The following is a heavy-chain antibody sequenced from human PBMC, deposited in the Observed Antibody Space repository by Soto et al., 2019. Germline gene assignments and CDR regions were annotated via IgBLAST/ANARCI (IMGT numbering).Heavy chain of an antibody. V-gene: IGHV4-59*08. CDR1: GGSISSYY. J-gene: IGHJ4*02. CDR2: IYYSGST. CDR3: ARLYSGYEFDY. D-gene: IGHD5-12*01. Sequence: SETLSLTCTVSGGSISSYYWSWIRQPPGKGLEWIGYIYYSGSTNYNPSLKSRVTISVETSKNQFSLKLSSVTAADPAVYYCARLYSGYEFDYWGQGTLVTVSS.